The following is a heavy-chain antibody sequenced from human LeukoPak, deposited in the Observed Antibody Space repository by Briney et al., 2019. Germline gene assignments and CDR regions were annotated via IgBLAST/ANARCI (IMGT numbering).Heavy chain of an antibody. CDR1: GFTFSSYG. CDR3: AKDNKYYDFWSGGYMDV. CDR2: ISGSGGST. J-gene: IGHJ6*03. V-gene: IGHV3-23*01. D-gene: IGHD3-3*01. Sequence: GGSLRLSCAASGFTFSSYGMHWVRQAPGKGLEWVSAISGSGGSTYYADSVKGRFTISRDNSKNTLYLQMNSLRAEDTAVYYCAKDNKYYDFWSGGYMDVWGKGTTVTVSS.